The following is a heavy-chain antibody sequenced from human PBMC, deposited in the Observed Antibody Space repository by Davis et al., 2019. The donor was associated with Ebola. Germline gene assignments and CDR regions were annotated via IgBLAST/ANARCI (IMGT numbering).Heavy chain of an antibody. V-gene: IGHV1-2*06. J-gene: IGHJ4*02. Sequence: ASVKVSCKASGYTFTGYFIHWVRQTPGQGLEWMGRINSNSGRTNFAQTFRGRVTLTRDTSDSTAYMEVSRLRSDDTAVYFCARDVYHLTHNSGWFSFGYWGQGTLITVSS. CDR2: INSNSGRT. CDR3: ARDVYHLTHNSGWFSFGY. CDR1: GYTFTGYF. D-gene: IGHD6-19*01.